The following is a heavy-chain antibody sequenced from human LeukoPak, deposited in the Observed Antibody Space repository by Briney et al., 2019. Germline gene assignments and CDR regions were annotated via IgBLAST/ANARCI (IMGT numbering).Heavy chain of an antibody. CDR2: IHHDGSNK. CDR1: GFTFSSYG. J-gene: IGHJ6*04. V-gene: IGHV3-30*02. D-gene: IGHD3-10*02. CDR3: AELGITMIGGV. Sequence: GGSLRLSCAASGFTFSSYGMHWVRQAPGKGLDWVAFIHHDGSNKYYADSVRGRFTISRDNSKNSLYLQMNSLRAEDTAVYYCAELGITMIGGVWGKGTTVTISS.